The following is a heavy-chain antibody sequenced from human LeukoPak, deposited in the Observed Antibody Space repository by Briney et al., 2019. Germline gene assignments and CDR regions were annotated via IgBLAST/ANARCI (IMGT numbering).Heavy chain of an antibody. CDR1: GGSISNKY. Sequence: SETLSLTCTVSGGSISNKYWSWIRQPPGKGLEWIGYIYYSGSTNYNPSLKSRVTISVDTSKNQFSLKLSSVTAADTAVYYCARAETHYGDFDYWGQGTLVTVSS. CDR3: ARAETHYGDFDY. D-gene: IGHD4-17*01. CDR2: IYYSGST. V-gene: IGHV4-59*01. J-gene: IGHJ4*02.